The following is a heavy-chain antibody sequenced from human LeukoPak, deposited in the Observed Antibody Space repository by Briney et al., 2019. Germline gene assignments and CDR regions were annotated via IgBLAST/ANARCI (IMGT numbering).Heavy chain of an antibody. V-gene: IGHV3-23*01. D-gene: IGHD4-23*01. CDR1: GFTFSSYA. CDR3: AAGPYGGNTPFDY. CDR2: LILSGASI. J-gene: IGHJ4*02. Sequence: HPGGSLRLSCAASGFTFSSYAMSWVRQAPGRGLEWVFYLILSGASIYYADSVKGRLTISRDNSKNTLYLQMNNLRAEDTALYYCAAGPYGGNTPFDYWGPGNLVTISS.